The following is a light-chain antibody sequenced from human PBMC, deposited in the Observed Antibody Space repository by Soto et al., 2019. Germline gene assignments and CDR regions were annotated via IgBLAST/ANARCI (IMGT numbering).Light chain of an antibody. J-gene: IGKJ4*01. CDR1: QSVRRY. CDR2: AAS. CDR3: QQIYSTPSSLT. Sequence: DIQMTQSPASLSASVGDRVTITCRASQSVRRYLNWYQQKPGKAPKLLIYAASSLQSGVPSRFSGSGSGTDFTLTISSLQPEDFATYYCQQIYSTPSSLTFGGGTKVEIK. V-gene: IGKV1-39*01.